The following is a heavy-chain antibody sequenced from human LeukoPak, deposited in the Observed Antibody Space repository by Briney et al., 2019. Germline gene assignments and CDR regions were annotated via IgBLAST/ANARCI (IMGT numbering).Heavy chain of an antibody. CDR1: GFTFSVHV. CDR3: ARDEALGYCSGGSCYWSN. V-gene: IGHV3-64D*06. CDR2: ISSNGHDT. J-gene: IGHJ4*02. Sequence: GGSLRLSCSASGFTFSVHVIRWVRQAPGRGLEFVSAISSNGHDTYYADSVKARFTISRDNSQNTVYLQMSSLRTDDTAVYYCARDEALGYCSGGSCYWSNWGQGTLVTVSS. D-gene: IGHD2-15*01.